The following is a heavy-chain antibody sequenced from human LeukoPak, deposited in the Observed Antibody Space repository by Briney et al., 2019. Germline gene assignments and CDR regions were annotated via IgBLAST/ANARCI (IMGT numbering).Heavy chain of an antibody. D-gene: IGHD1-26*01. CDR1: GGSFSGYY. J-gene: IGHJ4*02. CDR3: ARLGGSYYFDY. Sequence: SETLSLTCAVYGGSFSGYYWSWIRQPPVKGLEWIGEINHSGSTNYNPSLKSRVTISVDTSKNQFSLKLSSVTAADTAVYYCARLGGSYYFDYWGQGTLVTVSS. CDR2: INHSGST. V-gene: IGHV4-34*01.